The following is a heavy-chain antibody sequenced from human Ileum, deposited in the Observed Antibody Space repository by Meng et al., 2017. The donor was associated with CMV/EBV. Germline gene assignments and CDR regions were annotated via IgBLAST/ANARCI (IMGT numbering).Heavy chain of an antibody. CDR1: GGSISSYY. Sequence: SETLSLTCTVSGGSISSYYWSWIRQPPGKGLEWIGEINHIGSTKYNPSLRSRVTISLDTSKNQFSLNLNSVTAADTAIYYCARRVVPAAIGYWGQGSLVTVSS. D-gene: IGHD2-2*01. V-gene: IGHV4-34*01. J-gene: IGHJ4*02. CDR2: INHIGST. CDR3: ARRVVPAAIGY.